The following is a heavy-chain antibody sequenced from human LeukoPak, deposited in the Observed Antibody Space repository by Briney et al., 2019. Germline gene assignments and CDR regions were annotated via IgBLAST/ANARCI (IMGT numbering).Heavy chain of an antibody. Sequence: GGSLRLSCAASGFTVSSNYMSWVRQAPGKGLDWVSVIYSGGSTYYADSVKGRFTISRDNSKNTLYLQMNSLRAEDTAVYYCARAGRAAAGTSPYYMDVWGRGTTVTVSS. V-gene: IGHV3-53*01. CDR3: ARAGRAAAGTSPYYMDV. J-gene: IGHJ6*03. D-gene: IGHD6-13*01. CDR1: GFTVSSNY. CDR2: IYSGGST.